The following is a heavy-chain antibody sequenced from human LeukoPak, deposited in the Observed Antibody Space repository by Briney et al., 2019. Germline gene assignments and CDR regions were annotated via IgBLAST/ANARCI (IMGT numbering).Heavy chain of an antibody. Sequence: ASVKVSCKTSGYSFTSYYIHWVRQAPGQGLEWMGMINPSGGSTNYAQTFQGRVTMTRDMSTSTVYMELSSLRSEDTAVYHCARVHHYFDIAFDYWGQGTLVTVSS. CDR2: INPSGGST. V-gene: IGHV1-46*01. J-gene: IGHJ4*02. CDR1: GYSFTSYY. CDR3: ARVHHYFDIAFDY. D-gene: IGHD3-22*01.